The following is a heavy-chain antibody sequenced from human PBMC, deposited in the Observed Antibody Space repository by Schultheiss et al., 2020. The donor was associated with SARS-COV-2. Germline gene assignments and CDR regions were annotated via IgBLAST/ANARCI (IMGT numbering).Heavy chain of an antibody. CDR2: IYSGGST. Sequence: GGSLRLSCAASGFTFSDYYMSWVRQAPGKGLEWVSVIYSGGSTYYADSVKGRFTISRDNSKNTLYLQMNSLRAEDTAVYYCARIASGYDFDYWGQGTLVTVSS. CDR1: GFTFSDYY. V-gene: IGHV3-53*01. J-gene: IGHJ4*02. D-gene: IGHD5-12*01. CDR3: ARIASGYDFDY.